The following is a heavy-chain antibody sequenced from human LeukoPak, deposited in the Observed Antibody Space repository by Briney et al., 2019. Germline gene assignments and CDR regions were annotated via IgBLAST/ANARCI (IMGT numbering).Heavy chain of an antibody. V-gene: IGHV1-46*01. J-gene: IGHJ3*02. Sequence: VASVKVSFKAFGYTFTINYMHWVRQAPGQGPEWMGVISPTGGSTTYAQKFQGRVTLTRDMSTSTDYLELSSLRSDDTAVYYCARGNRRRWLQLNHSLNDAFDIWGQGTMVTVSS. CDR3: ARGNRRRWLQLNHSLNDAFDI. CDR1: GYTFTINY. CDR2: ISPTGGST. D-gene: IGHD5-24*01.